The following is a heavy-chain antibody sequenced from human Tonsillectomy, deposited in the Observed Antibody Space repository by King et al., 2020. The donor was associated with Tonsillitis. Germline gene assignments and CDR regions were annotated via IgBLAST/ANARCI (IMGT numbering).Heavy chain of an antibody. Sequence: VQLMQSGAEVKKPGASMKVSCKASGYTFTSYGISWVRQAPGQGLEWMGWISAYNGDTSYARRLQARVSMTTDTSTSTAYMELRSLRSDDTAVYYCARDRGVPLQWLVQDWDYWGQGTLVTVSS. J-gene: IGHJ4*02. CDR3: ARDRGVPLQWLVQDWDY. V-gene: IGHV1-18*04. CDR1: GYTFTSYG. CDR2: ISAYNGDT. D-gene: IGHD6-19*01.